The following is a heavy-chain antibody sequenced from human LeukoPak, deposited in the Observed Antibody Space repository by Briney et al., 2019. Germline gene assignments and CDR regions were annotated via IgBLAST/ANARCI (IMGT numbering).Heavy chain of an antibody. CDR1: GFTFSSYG. CDR2: ISYDGSNK. V-gene: IGHV3-30*18. Sequence: GGSLRLSCAASGFTFSSYGMHWVRQAPGKGLEWVAVISYDGSNKYYADSVKGRFTISRDNSKNTLYLQMNSLRAEDTAVYYCAKDQDEMIFVRYYDILTGSPDYWGQGTLVTVSS. CDR3: AKDQDEMIFVRYYDILTGSPDY. D-gene: IGHD3-9*01. J-gene: IGHJ4*02.